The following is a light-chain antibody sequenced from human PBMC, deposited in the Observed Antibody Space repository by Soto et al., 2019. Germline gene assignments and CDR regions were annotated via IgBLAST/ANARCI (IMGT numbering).Light chain of an antibody. CDR1: QGISTS. CDR2: AAS. V-gene: IGKV1D-12*01. Sequence: DIQMTQSPSSVSASVGDGVTITCRASQGISTSLGWYQQKPGKAPKLLIYAASSLQSGVPSRFSGTGSGTDFTLTISSLQPEDFPTYYCQQTNSFPLTFGGGTKVDIK. CDR3: QQTNSFPLT. J-gene: IGKJ4*01.